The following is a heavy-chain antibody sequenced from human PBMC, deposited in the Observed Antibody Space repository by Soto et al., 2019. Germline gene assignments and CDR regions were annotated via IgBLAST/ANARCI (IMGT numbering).Heavy chain of an antibody. D-gene: IGHD2-2*01. J-gene: IGHJ6*02. CDR2: ISSGSSYT. CDR1: KFIFSEYY. CDR3: ARQGACSSTSCPAYYYYYAMDV. V-gene: IGHV3-11*06. Sequence: QVQLVESGGGLVKPGGSLRLSCAASKFIFSEYYMSWIRQAPGKGLEWVSYISSGSSYTNYADSVKGRFTISRDNAKNSLYLHMNSLRAEDTAVYFWARQGACSSTSCPAYYYYYAMDVWGQGTTVTVSS.